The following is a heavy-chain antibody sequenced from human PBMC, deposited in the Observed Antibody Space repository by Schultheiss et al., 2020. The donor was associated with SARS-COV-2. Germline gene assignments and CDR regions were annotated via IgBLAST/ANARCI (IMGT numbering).Heavy chain of an antibody. CDR3: ARLTALYCSSNCYRFWFFDL. Sequence: SETLSLTCAVSGYSISSDYYWSWIRQSPGKGLEWIGYISYSGTTNYNPSLKSRVTISVDTSKNQFSLNVPSVTAADTAVYYCARLTALYCSSNCYRFWFFDLWGRGTLVTVSS. CDR2: ISYSGTT. V-gene: IGHV4-61*01. CDR1: GYSISSDYY. D-gene: IGHD2-2*01. J-gene: IGHJ2*01.